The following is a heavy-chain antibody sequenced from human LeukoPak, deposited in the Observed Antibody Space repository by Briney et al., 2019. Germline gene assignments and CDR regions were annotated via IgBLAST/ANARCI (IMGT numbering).Heavy chain of an antibody. CDR1: GFTFISYS. CDR2: ISGGGGST. J-gene: IGHJ4*02. Sequence: PGGSLRLSCAASGFTFISYSMSWVRQAPGKGLEWVSGISGGGGSTCYADSVKGRFTISRDNSKNTLYLQMNSLRAEDTAVYYGAKGPTIFGVVIIRSPYYFDYWGQGTLVTVSS. CDR3: AKGPTIFGVVIIRSPYYFDY. D-gene: IGHD3-3*01. V-gene: IGHV3-23*01.